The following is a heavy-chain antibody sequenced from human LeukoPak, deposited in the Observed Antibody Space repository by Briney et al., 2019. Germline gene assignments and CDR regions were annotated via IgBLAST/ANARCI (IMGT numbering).Heavy chain of an antibody. V-gene: IGHV1-46*01. CDR1: GYTFTNYY. Sequence: ASVKVSCKASGYTFTNYYMHWVRQAPGQGLEWMGIIHSGGGSTTYAQKFQGRVTMTRDTSTSTVYMELSSLRSEDTAVYYCARGRRGSWFSGYWGQGTLVTVSS. D-gene: IGHD6-13*01. CDR3: ARGRRGSWFSGY. CDR2: IHSGGGST. J-gene: IGHJ4*02.